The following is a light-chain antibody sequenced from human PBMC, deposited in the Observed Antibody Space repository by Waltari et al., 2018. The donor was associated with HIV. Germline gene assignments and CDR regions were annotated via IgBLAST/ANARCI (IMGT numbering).Light chain of an antibody. J-gene: IGLJ2*01. V-gene: IGLV1-51*02. CDR3: GTRDNDLGPVV. CDR1: NSNIGSND. Sequence: SVLTQPPSKSAAPGQTVTISCTGHNSNIGSNDVSWYQQLPGASPRLIIYESTTRPSLMSDRFAASRSDTTATLDIAGLQPGDEAMYYCGTRDNDLGPVVLGGGTWVTVL. CDR2: EST.